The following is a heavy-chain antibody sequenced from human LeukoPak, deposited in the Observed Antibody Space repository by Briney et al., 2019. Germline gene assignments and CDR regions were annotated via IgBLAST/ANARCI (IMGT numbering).Heavy chain of an antibody. Sequence: SVKVSCKASGDTFSRYSISWVRQAPGQGLEWVGGIIPIFGTANYPRKLQGRVTITTDESTRTAYMELSSLRSEDTAVYCATQLDGYNFSFDYWGQGTPVTVSS. CDR1: GDTFSRYS. CDR3: ATQLDGYNFSFDY. V-gene: IGHV1-69*05. D-gene: IGHD5-24*01. J-gene: IGHJ4*02. CDR2: IIPIFGTA.